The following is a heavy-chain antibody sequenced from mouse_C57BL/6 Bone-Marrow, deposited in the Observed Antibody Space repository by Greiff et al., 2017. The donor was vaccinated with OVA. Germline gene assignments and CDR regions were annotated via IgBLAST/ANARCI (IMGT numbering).Heavy chain of an antibody. CDR2: IWWDDDK. V-gene: IGHV8-8*01. CDR1: GFSLSTYGMG. CDR3: AGLDNYGSSFAY. Sequence: QVQLQQSGPGILQPSQTLSLTCSFSGFSLSTYGMGVGRSRQPAGKGLEWLAHIWWDDDKYYNTAPKSRTTTSKDTSKNEIFHKNENVDTADTATNYSAGLDNYGSSFAYWGQGTLVTVSA. D-gene: IGHD1-1*01. J-gene: IGHJ3*01.